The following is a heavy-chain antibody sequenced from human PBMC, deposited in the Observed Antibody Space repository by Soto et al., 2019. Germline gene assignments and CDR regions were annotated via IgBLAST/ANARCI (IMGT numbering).Heavy chain of an antibody. CDR1: GGSFSGYY. Sequence: SETLSLTCAVYGGSFSGYYWSWIRQPPGKGLEWIGEINHSGSTNYNPSLKSRVTISVDTSKNQFSLKLSSVTAADTAVYYCARVPRGYDILTGAYWYFDLWGRGTLVTVSS. D-gene: IGHD3-9*01. CDR2: INHSGST. CDR3: ARVPRGYDILTGAYWYFDL. V-gene: IGHV4-34*01. J-gene: IGHJ2*01.